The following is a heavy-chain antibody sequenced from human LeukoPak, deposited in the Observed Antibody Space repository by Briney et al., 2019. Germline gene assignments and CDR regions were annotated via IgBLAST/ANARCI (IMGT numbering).Heavy chain of an antibody. D-gene: IGHD4-17*01. CDR3: AKDSTRDYGYYGMPES. CDR1: GFTFPTYG. Sequence: GGSLRLSCAGSGFTFPTYGMHWVRQAQGQGLEWVAYISYDGNKGYYTDSVKGRFTISRDNSKNMLFLQMSSLRIEDTGVYYCAKDSTRDYGYYGMPESWGQGTLVTVS. V-gene: IGHV3-30*18. CDR2: ISYDGNKG. J-gene: IGHJ4*02.